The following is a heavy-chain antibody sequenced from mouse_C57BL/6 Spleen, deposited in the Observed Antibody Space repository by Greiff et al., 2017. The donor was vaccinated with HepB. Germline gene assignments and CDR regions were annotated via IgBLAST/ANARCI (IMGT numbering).Heavy chain of an antibody. CDR3: ARSITTVSSSHFDY. CDR1: GYTFTSYW. V-gene: IGHV1-64*01. CDR2: IHPNSGST. D-gene: IGHD1-1*01. Sequence: VQLQQPRAELVKPGASVKLSCKASGYTFTSYWMHWVKQRPGQGLEWIGMIHPNSGSTNYNEKFKSKATLTVDKSSSTAYMQLSSLTSEDSAVYYCARSITTVSSSHFDYWGQGTTLTVSS. J-gene: IGHJ2*01.